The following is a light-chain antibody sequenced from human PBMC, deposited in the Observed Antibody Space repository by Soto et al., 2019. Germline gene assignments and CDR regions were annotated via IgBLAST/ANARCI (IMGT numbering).Light chain of an antibody. V-gene: IGKV3-20*01. CDR2: GAS. J-gene: IGKJ1*01. Sequence: IVLTQSPGTLSLFPGERATLSCRASLSVTSDYLAWYQQKRGQAPRLLIYGASSRAAGIPERFSGSWSGTDFTLTISRLEPEYFAVYYCQHYATSPWTFGHGTEVEIK. CDR3: QHYATSPWT. CDR1: LSVTSDY.